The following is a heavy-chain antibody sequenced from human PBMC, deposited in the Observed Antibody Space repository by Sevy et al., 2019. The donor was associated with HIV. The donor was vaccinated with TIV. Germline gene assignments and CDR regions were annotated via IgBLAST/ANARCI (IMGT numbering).Heavy chain of an antibody. D-gene: IGHD1-7*01. J-gene: IGHJ4*02. V-gene: IGHV3-30*18. CDR2: ISSGGSNE. CDR3: AKGGRNWNYVALDY. CDR1: GFTFSGYG. Sequence: GGSLRLSCAASGFTFSGYGMHWVRQAPGKGLEWVAVISSGGSNEYFADSVKGRFTISRDNSKNTLYLQMNSLRAEDTAVYYCAKGGRNWNYVALDYWGQGTLVTVSS.